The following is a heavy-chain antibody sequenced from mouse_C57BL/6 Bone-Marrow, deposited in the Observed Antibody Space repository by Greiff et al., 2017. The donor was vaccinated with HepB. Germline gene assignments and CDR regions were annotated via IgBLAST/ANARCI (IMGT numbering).Heavy chain of an antibody. J-gene: IGHJ4*01. Sequence: EAQVVESEGGLVQPGSSMKLSCTASGFTFSDYYMAWVRQVPEKGLEWVANINYDGSSTYYLDSLKSRFIISRDNAKNILYLQMSSLKSEDTATYYCARGGYGRYYAMDYWGQGTSVTVSS. D-gene: IGHD1-1*01. CDR3: ARGGYGRYYAMDY. CDR2: INYDGSST. V-gene: IGHV5-16*01. CDR1: GFTFSDYY.